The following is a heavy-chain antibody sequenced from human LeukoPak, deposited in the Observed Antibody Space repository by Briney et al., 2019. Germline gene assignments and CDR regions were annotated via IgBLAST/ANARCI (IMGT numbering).Heavy chain of an antibody. Sequence: PGGSLRLSCAASGFTFSSYSMNWVRQAPGKGLDWVSSISSSSSYIYYADSVKGRFTISRDNAKNSLYLQMNSLRAEDTAVYYCARDARYCSSPSCYQYFDYWGQGTPVTVSS. CDR2: ISSSSSYI. CDR3: ARDARYCSSPSCYQYFDY. V-gene: IGHV3-21*01. D-gene: IGHD2-2*01. J-gene: IGHJ4*02. CDR1: GFTFSSYS.